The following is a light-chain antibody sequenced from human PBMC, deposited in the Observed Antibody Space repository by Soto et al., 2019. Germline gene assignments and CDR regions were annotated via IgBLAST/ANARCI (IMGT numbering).Light chain of an antibody. V-gene: IGKV3-20*01. J-gene: IGKJ1*01. CDR2: GTS. CDR3: QQSYSIPRT. Sequence: EVVLTQSPGTLSLSRGERATLSCRASERIYSAYLGWYQQKPGQAPRLLIYGTSSRATGIPDRFSGSGSGTDFTLTISRLEPEDFATYYCQQSYSIPRTFGQGTKV. CDR1: ERIYSAY.